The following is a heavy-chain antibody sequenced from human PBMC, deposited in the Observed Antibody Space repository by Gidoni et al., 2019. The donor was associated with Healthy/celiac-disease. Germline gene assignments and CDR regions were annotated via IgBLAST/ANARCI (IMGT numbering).Heavy chain of an antibody. D-gene: IGHD6-19*01. J-gene: IGHJ1*01. Sequence: QLQLQESGPGLVKPSETLSLTCTVSGGSISSSSYYWGWLRQPPGKGLEWIGSLYYSGSTYYNPSLKSRVTISVDTSKNQFSLKLSSVTAADTAVYYCARHQAGYSSGWYHFQHWGQGTLVTVSS. CDR1: GGSISSSSYY. CDR2: LYYSGST. CDR3: ARHQAGYSSGWYHFQH. V-gene: IGHV4-39*01.